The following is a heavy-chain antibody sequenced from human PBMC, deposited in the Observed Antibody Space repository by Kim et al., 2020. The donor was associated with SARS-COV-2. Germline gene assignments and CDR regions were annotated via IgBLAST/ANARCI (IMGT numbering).Heavy chain of an antibody. D-gene: IGHD3-10*01. J-gene: IGHJ5*02. V-gene: IGHV1-69*01. CDR3: ARKEGRRFGNWFDP. Sequence: AQKFQGRVTITADESTSTAYMELSSLRAEDTAVYYCARKEGRRFGNWFDPWGQGTLVTVSS.